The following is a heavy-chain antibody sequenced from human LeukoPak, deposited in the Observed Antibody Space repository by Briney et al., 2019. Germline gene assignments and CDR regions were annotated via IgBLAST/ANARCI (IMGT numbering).Heavy chain of an antibody. Sequence: SETLSLTCTVSGGSISSSSYYWGWIRQPPGKGLEWIGSIYYSGSTYYNPSLKSRVTISVDTSKNQFSLKLSSVTAADTAVYYCASHPGHYFDYWGQGTLATVSS. CDR3: ASHPGHYFDY. J-gene: IGHJ4*02. V-gene: IGHV4-39*01. CDR2: IYYSGST. CDR1: GGSISSSSYY.